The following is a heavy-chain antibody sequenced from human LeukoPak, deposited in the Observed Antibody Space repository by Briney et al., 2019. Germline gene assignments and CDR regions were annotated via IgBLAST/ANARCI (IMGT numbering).Heavy chain of an antibody. CDR1: GYSFTSYY. J-gene: IGHJ3*02. Sequence: EASVKVSCKASGYSFTSYYMHWVRQAPGQGLEWMGIINPSGGSTRYAQKFQGRATMTRDTPTSTVYMELSSLRSEDTAVYYCARVGSYYDAFDIWGQGTRSPSLQ. V-gene: IGHV1-46*01. CDR3: ARVGSYYDAFDI. D-gene: IGHD1-26*01. CDR2: INPSGGST.